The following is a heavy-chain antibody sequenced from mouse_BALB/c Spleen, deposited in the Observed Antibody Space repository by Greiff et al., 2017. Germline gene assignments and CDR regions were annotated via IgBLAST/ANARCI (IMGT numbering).Heavy chain of an antibody. CDR1: GFTFSSYT. Sequence: EVKVEESGGGLVQPGGSLKLSCAASGFTFSSYTMSWVRQTPEKRLEWVAYISNGGGSTYYPDTVKGRFTISRDNAKNTLYLQMSSLKSEDTAMYYCARLYYYGSSYAMDYWGQGTSVTVSS. J-gene: IGHJ4*01. CDR2: ISNGGGST. CDR3: ARLYYYGSSYAMDY. D-gene: IGHD1-1*01. V-gene: IGHV5-12-2*01.